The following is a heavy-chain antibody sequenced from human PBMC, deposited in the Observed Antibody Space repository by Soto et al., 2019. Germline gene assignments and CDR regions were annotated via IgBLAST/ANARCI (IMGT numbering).Heavy chain of an antibody. CDR3: AKTSGSRYYYEPRGFFDI. D-gene: IGHD3-22*01. CDR1: GFTFSSYG. V-gene: IGHV3-30*18. CDR2: ISYDGSNK. Sequence: QVQLVESGGGVVQPGRSLRLSCAASGFTFSSYGMHWVRQAPGKGLEWVAVISYDGSNKYYADSVKGRFTISRDNSKNALYLQMNSLRAEDTAVYYCAKTSGSRYYYEPRGFFDIWGQGTMVTVSS. J-gene: IGHJ3*02.